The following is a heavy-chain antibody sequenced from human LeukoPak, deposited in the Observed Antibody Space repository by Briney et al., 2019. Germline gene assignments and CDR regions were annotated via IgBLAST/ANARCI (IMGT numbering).Heavy chain of an antibody. Sequence: GGSLRLSCAASGFTFSGYAMSWVRQAPGKGLERVSAISGSGGSTYYADSVKGRFTISRDNSKNTLYLQMNSLRAEDTAVYYCAKEGYDYVWGSYRYTYYFDYWGQGTLVTVSS. CDR2: ISGSGGST. J-gene: IGHJ4*02. CDR1: GFTFSGYA. CDR3: AKEGYDYVWGSYRYTYYFDY. D-gene: IGHD3-16*02. V-gene: IGHV3-23*01.